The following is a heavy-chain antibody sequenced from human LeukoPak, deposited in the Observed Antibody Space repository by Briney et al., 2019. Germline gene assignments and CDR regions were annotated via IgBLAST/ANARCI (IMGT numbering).Heavy chain of an antibody. V-gene: IGHV3-13*01. J-gene: IGHJ6*02. CDR3: ARGHCSGGSCYDYYCYGMDV. CDR1: GFTFSSYD. D-gene: IGHD2-15*01. CDR2: IGTAGDT. Sequence: GGSLRLSCAASGFTFSSYDMRWVRQATGKGLEWVSAIGTAGDTYYPGSVKGRFTISRENAKNSLYLQMNSLRAEDTAVYYCARGHCSGGSCYDYYCYGMDVWGQGTTVTVSS.